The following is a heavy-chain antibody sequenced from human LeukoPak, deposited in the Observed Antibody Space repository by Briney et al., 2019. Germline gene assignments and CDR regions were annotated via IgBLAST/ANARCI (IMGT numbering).Heavy chain of an antibody. J-gene: IGHJ4*02. V-gene: IGHV3-30*18. CDR2: ISYDGSNK. D-gene: IGHD3-10*01. CDR3: AKATKWSYGSGSYYK. Sequence: PGRSLRLSCAASGFTFSSYGMHWVRQAPGKGLEWVAVISYDGSNKYYADSVKGRFTISRDNSKNTLYLQMSSLRAEDTAVYYCAKATKWSYGSGSYYKWGQGTLVTVSS. CDR1: GFTFSSYG.